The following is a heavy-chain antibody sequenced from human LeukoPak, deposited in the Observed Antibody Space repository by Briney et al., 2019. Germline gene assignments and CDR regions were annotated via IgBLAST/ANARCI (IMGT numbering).Heavy chain of an antibody. CDR1: GFTVSNNY. D-gene: IGHD5-12*01. CDR2: IHSGGTT. Sequence: PGGSLRLSCAGSGFTVSNNYMSWVRQAPGKGLEWVSVIHSGGTTNYAASVQGRFTISRDNSKTTVYLHMNSLRAEDTAVYYCARDSDSGYGPFASWGQGTLVTVSS. CDR3: ARDSDSGYGPFAS. V-gene: IGHV3-53*01. J-gene: IGHJ4*02.